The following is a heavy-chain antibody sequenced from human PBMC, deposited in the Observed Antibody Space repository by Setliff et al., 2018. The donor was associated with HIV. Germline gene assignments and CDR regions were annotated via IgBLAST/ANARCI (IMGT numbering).Heavy chain of an antibody. CDR3: MRGRSITIFGVAYFDF. CDR1: GGSISSSSYY. V-gene: IGHV4-39*07. CDR2: IYYSGTT. D-gene: IGHD3-3*01. J-gene: IGHJ4*02. Sequence: SETLSLTCTVSGGSISSSSYYWGWIRQPPGEGLEWIGSIYYSGTTYYNPSLKSRVTISVDMSNNQFSLKVTSVTAADTAVYYCMRGRSITIFGVAYFDFWGQGTQVTVSS.